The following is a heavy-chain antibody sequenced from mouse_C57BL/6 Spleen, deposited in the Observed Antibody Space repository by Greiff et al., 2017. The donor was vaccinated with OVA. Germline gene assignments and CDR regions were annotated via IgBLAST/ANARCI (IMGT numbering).Heavy chain of an antibody. CDR1: GFTFSDYG. CDR2: ISSGSSTI. J-gene: IGHJ2*01. Sequence: EVQLVESGGGLVKPGGSLKLSCAASGFTFSDYGMHWVRQAPEKGLEWVAYISSGSSTIYYADTVKGRFTISRDNAKNTLFLQMTSLRSEDTAMYYCARDYGSSYRTYYFDYWGQGTTLTVSS. CDR3: ARDYGSSYRTYYFDY. V-gene: IGHV5-17*01. D-gene: IGHD1-1*01.